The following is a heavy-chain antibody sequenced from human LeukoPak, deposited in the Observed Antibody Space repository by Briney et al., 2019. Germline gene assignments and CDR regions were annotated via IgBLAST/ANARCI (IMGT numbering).Heavy chain of an antibody. CDR1: GFTFSSYE. V-gene: IGHV3-48*03. CDR3: ARAWGSYYYYYGMDV. Sequence: PGGSLRLSCAASGFTFSSYEMNWVRQAPGKGLEWVSYISSSGSTIYYADSVKGRFTISRDNAKNSLYLQMGSLRAEDMAVYYCARAWGSYYYYYGMDVWGQGTTVTVSS. CDR2: ISSSGSTI. J-gene: IGHJ6*02. D-gene: IGHD3-16*01.